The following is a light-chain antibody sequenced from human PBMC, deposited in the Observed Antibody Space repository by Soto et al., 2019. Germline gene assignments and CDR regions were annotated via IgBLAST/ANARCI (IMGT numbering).Light chain of an antibody. CDR3: QQSYITPET. Sequence: DIQMTQSPSSLSASVGDRITITCRASQSISSYLNWYQQKPGKAPNLLIFAASSLQSGAPSRFSGSGSGTDFTLTISSLQPEDFATYYCQQSYITPETFGQGTKLEIK. CDR1: QSISSY. V-gene: IGKV1-39*01. J-gene: IGKJ2*01. CDR2: AAS.